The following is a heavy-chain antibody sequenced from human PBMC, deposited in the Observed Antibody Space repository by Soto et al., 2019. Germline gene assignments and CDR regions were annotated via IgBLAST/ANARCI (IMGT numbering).Heavy chain of an antibody. V-gene: IGHV1-69*01. J-gene: IGHJ6*02. Sequence: QVQLVQSGAEVKKPGSSVKVSCKASGGTFSSYAMSWVRQAPGQGLEWMGGIIPIFGTANYAQKFQGRVTITADESTSTAYMELSSLRSEDTAVYYCARATSKLARPYYYYGMDVWGQGTTVTVSS. CDR1: GGTFSSYA. CDR2: IIPIFGTA. D-gene: IGHD6-13*01. CDR3: ARATSKLARPYYYYGMDV.